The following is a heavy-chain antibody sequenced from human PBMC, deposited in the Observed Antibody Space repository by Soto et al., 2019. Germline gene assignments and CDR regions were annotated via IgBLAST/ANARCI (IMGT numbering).Heavy chain of an antibody. CDR2: INPSGGST. Sequence: ASVKVSCKASGYTFTSYYMHWVRQAPGQGLEWMGIINPSGGSTSYAQKFQGRVTMTRDTSTSTVYMELSSLRSEDTAVYYCARGPVIVVVPAAIPGFDYWGQGTLVTVSS. V-gene: IGHV1-46*01. CDR1: GYTFTSYY. J-gene: IGHJ4*02. D-gene: IGHD2-2*01. CDR3: ARGPVIVVVPAAIPGFDY.